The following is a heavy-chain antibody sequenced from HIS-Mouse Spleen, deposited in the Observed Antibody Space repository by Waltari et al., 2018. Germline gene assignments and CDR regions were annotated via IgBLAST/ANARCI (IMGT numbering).Heavy chain of an antibody. Sequence: QVQLVQSGAEVKKPGASVKVSCKASVYTSTGSYMPWVRQAPGQGLEWMGWINPNSGGTNYAQKFQGRVTMTRDTSISTAYMELSRLRSDDTAVYYCARDLQWLVQGFDYWGQGTLVTVSS. J-gene: IGHJ4*02. CDR1: VYTSTGSY. D-gene: IGHD6-19*01. V-gene: IGHV1-2*02. CDR2: INPNSGGT. CDR3: ARDLQWLVQGFDY.